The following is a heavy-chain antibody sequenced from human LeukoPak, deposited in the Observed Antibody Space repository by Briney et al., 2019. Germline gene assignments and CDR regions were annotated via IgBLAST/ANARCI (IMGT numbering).Heavy chain of an antibody. J-gene: IGHJ4*02. D-gene: IGHD2-2*01. CDR3: ARGGFRVPAASFDY. Sequence: SETLSLTCTVSGGSISSHYWSWIRQPPGKGLEWIGYIYYSGSTNYNPSLKNRVTISVDTSKNQFSLKLSSVTAADTAVYYCARGGFRVPAASFDYWGQGTLVTVSS. CDR1: GGSISSHY. CDR2: IYYSGST. V-gene: IGHV4-59*11.